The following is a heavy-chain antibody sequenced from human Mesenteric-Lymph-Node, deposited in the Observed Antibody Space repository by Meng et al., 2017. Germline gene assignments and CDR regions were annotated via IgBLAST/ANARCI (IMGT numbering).Heavy chain of an antibody. CDR3: ARDRDSGSYFDY. Sequence: QVQVWQAGAEVKKPGSSVKVSCKASGGTFSSYAISWGRQAPGQGLEWMGGIIPIFGTANYAQKFQGRVTIPADESTSTAYMELSSLRSEETAVYYCARDRDSGSYFDYWGQGTLVTVSS. D-gene: IGHD1-26*01. V-gene: IGHV1-69*01. CDR1: GGTFSSYA. J-gene: IGHJ4*02. CDR2: IIPIFGTA.